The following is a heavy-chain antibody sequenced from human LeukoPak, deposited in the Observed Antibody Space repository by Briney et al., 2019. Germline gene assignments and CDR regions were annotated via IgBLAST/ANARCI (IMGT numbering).Heavy chain of an antibody. CDR3: ARDQALQQLLNYMDV. V-gene: IGHV3-30*03. J-gene: IGHJ6*03. D-gene: IGHD6-13*01. CDR2: ISYDGNNK. Sequence: PGGSLRLSCAASGFTFSSYGMHWVRQAPGKGLEWVAAISYDGNNKYYADSVKGRFTISRDNSNNTLYLQMNSLRADDTAVYYCARDQALQQLLNYMDVWGKGTTVTVSS. CDR1: GFTFSSYG.